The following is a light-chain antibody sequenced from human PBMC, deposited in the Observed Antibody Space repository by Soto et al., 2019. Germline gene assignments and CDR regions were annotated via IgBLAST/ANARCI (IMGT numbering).Light chain of an antibody. J-gene: IGLJ1*01. CDR3: LLSYSGARSGV. Sequence: AVVTQEPSLTVSPGGTVTLTCGSSTGAVTSGHYPYWFQQKPGQAPRTLIYDTSNKHSWTPARFSGSLLGGKAALTLSGAQPGDEAEYYCLLSYSGARSGVFGTGTKVTVL. CDR1: TGAVTSGHY. V-gene: IGLV7-46*01. CDR2: DTS.